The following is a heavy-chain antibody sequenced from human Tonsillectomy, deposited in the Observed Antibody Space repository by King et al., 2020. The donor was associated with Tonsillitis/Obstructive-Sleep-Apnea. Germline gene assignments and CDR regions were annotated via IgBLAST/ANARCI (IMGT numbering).Heavy chain of an antibody. Sequence: VQLQQWGAGLLKPSETLSLTCAVYGGSFSGYYWSWIRQPPGKGLEWIGEINHSGSTKYSPSLKSRVTISVDTSKNQFSLKLSSVTAADTAVFYCARVPTGGGSTGSIVWYFDLWGRGTLVTVSS. CDR2: INHSGST. CDR1: GGSFSGYY. J-gene: IGHJ2*01. CDR3: ARVPTGGGSTGSIVWYFDL. D-gene: IGHD2-15*01. V-gene: IGHV4-34*01.